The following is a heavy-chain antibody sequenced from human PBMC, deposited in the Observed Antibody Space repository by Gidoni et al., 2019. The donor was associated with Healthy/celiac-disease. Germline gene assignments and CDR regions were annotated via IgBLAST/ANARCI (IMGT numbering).Heavy chain of an antibody. CDR1: GGSVSSGSYY. J-gene: IGHJ4*02. CDR2: IYYSGST. CDR3: ARGELGATAMVTYPLDY. V-gene: IGHV4-61*01. Sequence: QVQLQESGPGLVKPSETLSLTCPVSGGSVSSGSYYWSLIRQPPGKGLEWIGYIYYSGSTNYNPSLKSRVTISVDTSKYQFSLKLSSVTAADTAVYYCARGELGATAMVTYPLDYWGQGTLVTVSS. D-gene: IGHD5-18*01.